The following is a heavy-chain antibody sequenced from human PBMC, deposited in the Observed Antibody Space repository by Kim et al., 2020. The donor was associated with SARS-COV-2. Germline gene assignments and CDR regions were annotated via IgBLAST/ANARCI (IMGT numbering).Heavy chain of an antibody. D-gene: IGHD6-13*01. CDR2: INPNSGGT. V-gene: IGHV1-2*06. CDR1: GYTFTGYY. CDR3: ARDYIAGTSFDY. J-gene: IGHJ4*02. Sequence: ASVKVSCKASGYTFTGYYMHWVRQAPGQGLEWMGRINPNSGGTNYAQKFQGRVTMTRDTSISTAYMELSRLRSDDTAVYYCARDYIAGTSFDYWGQGTLVTVSS.